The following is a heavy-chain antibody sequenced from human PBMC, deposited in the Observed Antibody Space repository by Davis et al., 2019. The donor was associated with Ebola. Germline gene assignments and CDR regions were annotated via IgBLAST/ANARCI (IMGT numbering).Heavy chain of an antibody. V-gene: IGHV5-51*01. CDR3: ARHRPFGDYAIDF. CDR2: IYPGDSDT. D-gene: IGHD4-17*01. J-gene: IGHJ4*02. CDR1: GYSFNTYW. Sequence: GESLKISCKGSGYSFNTYWIAWVRQMPGKGLEWMGMIYPGDSDTKYSPSFQGQVTMSADKSITTAYLQWSSLKASDTAMYYCARHRPFGDYAIDFWGQGTLVTVSS.